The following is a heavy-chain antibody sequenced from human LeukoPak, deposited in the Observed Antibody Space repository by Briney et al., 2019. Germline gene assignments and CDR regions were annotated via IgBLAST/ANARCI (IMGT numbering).Heavy chain of an antibody. CDR2: IYYSGST. V-gene: IGHV4-59*01. CDR1: GGSISSYY. CDR3: ARAVGATKGWFDY. J-gene: IGHJ4*02. Sequence: SETLSLTCTVSGGSISSYYWSWSRQPPGKGLEWIGYIYYSGSTNYNPSLKSRVTISVDTSKNQFSLKLSSVTAADTAVYFCARAVGATKGWFDYWGQGTLVTVSS. D-gene: IGHD1-26*01.